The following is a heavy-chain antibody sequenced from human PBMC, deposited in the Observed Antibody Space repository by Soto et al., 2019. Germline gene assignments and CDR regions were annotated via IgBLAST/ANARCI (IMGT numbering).Heavy chain of an antibody. CDR1: GYTFTSYY. D-gene: IGHD3-10*01. CDR3: AGAGRYYGSGSYPPGLDV. J-gene: IGHJ6*02. CDR2: INPSGGST. V-gene: IGHV1-46*01. Sequence: ASVKVSCKASGYTFTSYYMHWVRQAPGQGLEWMGIINPSGGSTSYAQKFQGRVNMTRDTSTSTVYMELSSLRSEDTAVYYCAGAGRYYGSGSYPPGLDVWGQGTTVTVSS.